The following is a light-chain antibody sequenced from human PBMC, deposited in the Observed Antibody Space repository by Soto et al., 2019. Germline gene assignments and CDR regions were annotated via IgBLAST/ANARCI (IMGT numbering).Light chain of an antibody. CDR3: QVWDSSSDHVV. J-gene: IGLJ2*01. Sequence: SYELTQPPSVSVAPGQTARITCVGNNTGSKSVHWYQQKPGQAPVLVVYDASDRPSGIPERFSGSNSGNTATLSISRVEDGDEADYYCQVWDSSSDHVVFGGGTEVTVL. CDR1: NTGSKS. V-gene: IGLV3-21*02. CDR2: DAS.